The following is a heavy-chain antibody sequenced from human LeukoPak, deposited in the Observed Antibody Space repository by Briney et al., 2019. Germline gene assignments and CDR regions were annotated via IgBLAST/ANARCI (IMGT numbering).Heavy chain of an antibody. Sequence: XLSCXXSXXTFSSYSMNWVRQAPGKGLEWVSSISSSSSYIYYADSVKGRFTISRDNAKNSLYLQMNSLRAEDTAVYYCARVIQRDYFDYWGQXTL. CDR3: ARVIQRDYFDY. V-gene: IGHV3-21*01. J-gene: IGHJ4*02. CDR2: ISSSSSYI. CDR1: XXTFSSYS.